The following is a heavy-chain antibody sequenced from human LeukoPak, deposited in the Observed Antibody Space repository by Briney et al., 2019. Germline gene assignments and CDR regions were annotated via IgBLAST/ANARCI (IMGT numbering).Heavy chain of an antibody. J-gene: IGHJ5*02. D-gene: IGHD3-22*01. CDR3: APPPYYYEANGYSVA. V-gene: IGHV4-61*09. Sequence: SETLSLTCTVSGGSISSGSYYWSWIRQPAGKGLEWIGHIYTSGSTTYNPSLKSRVTISGDTSENQFFLNLSSVTAADTAVYYCAPPPYYYEANGYSVAWGQGTLVTVSS. CDR2: IYTSGST. CDR1: GGSISSGSYY.